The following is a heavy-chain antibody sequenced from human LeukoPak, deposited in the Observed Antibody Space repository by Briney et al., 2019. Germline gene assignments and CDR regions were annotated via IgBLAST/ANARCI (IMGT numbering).Heavy chain of an antibody. CDR2: ISSSSSTI. V-gene: IGHV3-48*01. D-gene: IGHD4/OR15-4a*01. Sequence: GGSLRLSCAASGFTFSSYSMNWVRQAPGKGLEWVSYISSSSSTIYYADSVKGRFTISRDNAKNSLYLQMNSLRAEDTAVYYCAKDRRPTMVVVLDYWGQGTLVTVSS. CDR1: GFTFSSYS. CDR3: AKDRRPTMVVVLDY. J-gene: IGHJ4*02.